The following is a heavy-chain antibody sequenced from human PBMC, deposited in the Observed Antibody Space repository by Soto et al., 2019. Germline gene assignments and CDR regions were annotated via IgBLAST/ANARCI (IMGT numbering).Heavy chain of an antibody. V-gene: IGHV1-69*01. Sequence: QAQLMQSGAEVKEPGSSVKVSCKASGGTFSGYAISWVRQAPGQGLEWLGGIIPIFGITNYAQKFQNRLTIAADESSAKVYMDLRSLTSEDSAIYYCERDPSSITGTTSSEDFKHWGQGTLVSV. CDR2: IIPIFGIT. CDR3: ERDPSSITGTTSSEDFKH. CDR1: GGTFSGYA. D-gene: IGHD1-1*01. J-gene: IGHJ1*01.